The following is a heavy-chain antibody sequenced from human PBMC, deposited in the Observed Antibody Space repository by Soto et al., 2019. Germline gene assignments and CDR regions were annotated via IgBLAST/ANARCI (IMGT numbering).Heavy chain of an antibody. V-gene: IGHV3-21*01. CDR1: VLTFSKYS. J-gene: IGHJ6*02. CDR2: ISSRSTYI. CDR3: ARPRLPAAGDYYYYYGMDV. D-gene: IGHD6-13*01. Sequence: GSLRLSCAASVLTFSKYSVNWVREAPGKCLEWVSSISSRSTYIFYADSVKGRFTISRDSAKNSLYLQMNSLRAEDTGVYYCARPRLPAAGDYYYYYGMDVWGQGTTVTVSS.